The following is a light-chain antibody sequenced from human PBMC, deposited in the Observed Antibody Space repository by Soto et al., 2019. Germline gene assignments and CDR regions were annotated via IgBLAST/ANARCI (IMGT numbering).Light chain of an antibody. J-gene: IGKJ4*01. Sequence: AIQLTQSPSSLSASVGDRVTITCRASQGISSALDWYQQKPGKPPKLLIYDASTLQGGVSPRFSGSGSGTKFTLSISSLQPEDFTTYYCQQLSSYPRTFGGGTKVDIK. V-gene: IGKV1-13*02. CDR1: QGISSA. CDR2: DAS. CDR3: QQLSSYPRT.